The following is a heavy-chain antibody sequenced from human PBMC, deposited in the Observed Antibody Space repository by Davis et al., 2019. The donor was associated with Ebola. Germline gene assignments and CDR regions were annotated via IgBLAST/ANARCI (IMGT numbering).Heavy chain of an antibody. Sequence: SVPVSCQASRYTFTSYDINWVRQATGQGLEWMGWMNPNSGNTGYAQKFQGRVTMTRNTSISTAYMELSSLRSEDTAVYYCARGDSGSFRGFDPWGQGTLVTVSS. CDR2: MNPNSGNT. D-gene: IGHD1-26*01. J-gene: IGHJ5*02. V-gene: IGHV1-8*01. CDR3: ARGDSGSFRGFDP. CDR1: RYTFTSYD.